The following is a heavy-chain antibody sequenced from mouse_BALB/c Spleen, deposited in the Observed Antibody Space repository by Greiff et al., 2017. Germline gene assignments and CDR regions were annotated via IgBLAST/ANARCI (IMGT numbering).Heavy chain of an antibody. CDR2: ISNGGGST. J-gene: IGHJ3*01. CDR1: GFTFSSYT. V-gene: IGHV5-12-2*01. CDR3: ARSYYGSTRPWFAY. D-gene: IGHD1-1*01. Sequence: EVQLVESGGGLVQPGGSLKLSCAASGFTFSSYTMSWVRQTPEKRLEWVAYISNGGGSTYYPDTVKGRFTISRDNAKNTLYLQMSSLKSEDTAMYYCARSYYGSTRPWFAYWGQGTLVTVSA.